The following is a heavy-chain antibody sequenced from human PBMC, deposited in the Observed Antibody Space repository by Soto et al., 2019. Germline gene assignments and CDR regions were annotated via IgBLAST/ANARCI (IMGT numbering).Heavy chain of an antibody. Sequence: SETLSLTCTVSGGSISSGGYYWSWIRQHPGKGLEWIGYIYYSGSTYYNPSLKSRVTISVDTSKNQFSLKLSSVTAADTAVYYCASLQYYYGSGSYYNFDYWGQGTLVTVSS. CDR1: GGSISSGGYY. CDR2: IYYSGST. D-gene: IGHD3-10*01. CDR3: ASLQYYYGSGSYYNFDY. V-gene: IGHV4-31*03. J-gene: IGHJ4*02.